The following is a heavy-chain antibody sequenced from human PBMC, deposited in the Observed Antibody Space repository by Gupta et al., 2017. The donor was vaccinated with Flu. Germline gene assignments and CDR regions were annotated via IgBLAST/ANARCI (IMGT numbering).Heavy chain of an antibody. Sequence: QVQLVQSGAEAKKPGASVKVSWKASGYTFTSYAIHWVRQAPGQRPEWMGWVNAGDGYTRYLQNFQGRVTFTRDTSANAAYMEFPSLTSEDTAVYYCVAVDYGDFWGQGTLVTVSS. V-gene: IGHV1-3*01. CDR1: GYTFTSYA. CDR2: VNAGDGYT. D-gene: IGHD4-17*01. J-gene: IGHJ4*02. CDR3: VAVDYGDF.